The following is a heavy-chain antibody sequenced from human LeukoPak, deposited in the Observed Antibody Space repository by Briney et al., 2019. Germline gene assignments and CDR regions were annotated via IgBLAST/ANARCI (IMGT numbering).Heavy chain of an antibody. D-gene: IGHD1-1*01. J-gene: IGHJ4*02. V-gene: IGHV6-1*01. CDR1: GDSVSSNSVT. CDR2: TYYRSTWYN. CDR3: ARGYRLFDY. Sequence: SQTLSLTCAISGDSVSSNSVTWNWIRQSPSRGLEWLGRTYYRSTWYNDYAVSVRGRITVNPDTSKNQFSLHLNSVTPEDTAVYYCARGYRLFDYWGQGTLVTVSS.